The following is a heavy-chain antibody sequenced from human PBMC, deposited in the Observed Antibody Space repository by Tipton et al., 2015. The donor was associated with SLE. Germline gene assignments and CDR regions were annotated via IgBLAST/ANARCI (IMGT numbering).Heavy chain of an antibody. CDR2: IYDSGST. V-gene: IGHV4-59*11. CDR1: GDSISGHY. CDR3: ARRHYSGPFVS. J-gene: IGHJ4*02. Sequence: TLSLTCTVSGDSISGHYRSWIRQPPGKGLEWIGYIYDSGSTSYNPSLKSRVTISEDTSEQQFSLKLNSVTAADTAVYYCARRHYSGPFVSWGQGTLVTCSS. D-gene: IGHD5-12*01.